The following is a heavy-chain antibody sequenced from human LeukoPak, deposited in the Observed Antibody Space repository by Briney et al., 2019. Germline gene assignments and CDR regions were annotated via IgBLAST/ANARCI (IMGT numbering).Heavy chain of an antibody. CDR2: IYPGDSDT. Sequence: GESLKISCKGSGYSFTSYWIGWVRQMPGKGLEWMGIIYPGDSDTRYSPSFQGQVTISADKSISTAYLQWSSLKASDTAMCYCARQVAPVAGPFDYWGQGTLVTVSS. J-gene: IGHJ4*02. CDR1: GYSFTSYW. V-gene: IGHV5-51*01. CDR3: ARQVAPVAGPFDY. D-gene: IGHD6-19*01.